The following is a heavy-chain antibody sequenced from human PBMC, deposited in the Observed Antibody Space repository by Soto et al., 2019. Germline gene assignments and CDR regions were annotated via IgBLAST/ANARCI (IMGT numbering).Heavy chain of an antibody. J-gene: IGHJ6*02. CDR3: ARGSGSYNFHAMDV. D-gene: IGHD3-10*01. CDR1: GYSFTNYW. Sequence: PGESLKISCKASGYSFTNYWIGWVRQMPGKGLEWMGIIFPVDSETTYSPSFQGQVTISADKSTSTAYVQWSILNASDTAIYYCARGSGSYNFHAMDVWGQGTTVTVSS. CDR2: IFPVDSET. V-gene: IGHV5-51*01.